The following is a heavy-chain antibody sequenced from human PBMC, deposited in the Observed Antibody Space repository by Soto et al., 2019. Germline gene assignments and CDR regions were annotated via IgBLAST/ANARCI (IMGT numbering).Heavy chain of an antibody. CDR1: GGSISSYY. CDR3: ARYTGTTVARTIDY. J-gene: IGHJ4*02. CDR2: IYYSGST. D-gene: IGHD4-17*01. Sequence: QVQLQESGPGLVKPSETLSLTCTVSGGSISSYYWSWIRQPPGKGLEWIGYIYYSGSTNYNPSLKIRVTISVDTSKNQCSLKLTSVTAADTAVYYCARYTGTTVARTIDYWGQGTLVTVSS. V-gene: IGHV4-59*01.